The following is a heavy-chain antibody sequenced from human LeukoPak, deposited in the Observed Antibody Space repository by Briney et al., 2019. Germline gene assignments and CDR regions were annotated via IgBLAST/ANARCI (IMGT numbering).Heavy chain of an antibody. Sequence: VASVKVSCKASGYTFTSYAFSWVRQAPGQGLEWMGWISAYNGNTTYAQKFQGRVTMTTDTSTSTAYMEVRSLRSDDTAVYYCARDRSSSWYYFEYWGQGALVTVSS. D-gene: IGHD6-13*01. J-gene: IGHJ4*02. CDR2: ISAYNGNT. CDR3: ARDRSSSWYYFEY. V-gene: IGHV1-18*01. CDR1: GYTFTSYA.